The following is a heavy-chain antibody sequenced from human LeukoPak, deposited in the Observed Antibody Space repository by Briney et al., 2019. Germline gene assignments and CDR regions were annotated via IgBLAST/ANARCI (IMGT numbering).Heavy chain of an antibody. Sequence: SETLSLTCTVSGGSISPYYWSWIRQPPGKGLEWIGYVYYSGSTNCNPYLKSRVTISVDTSKSQFSLKLTSVTAADTAVYYCARGGGSGRGNWFDPWGQGSLVIVSS. V-gene: IGHV4-59*01. D-gene: IGHD3-10*01. CDR3: ARGGGSGRGNWFDP. J-gene: IGHJ5*02. CDR2: VYYSGST. CDR1: GGSISPYY.